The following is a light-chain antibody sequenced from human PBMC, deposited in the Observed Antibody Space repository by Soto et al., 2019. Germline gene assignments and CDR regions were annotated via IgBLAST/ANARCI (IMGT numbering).Light chain of an antibody. CDR1: QSVSGN. V-gene: IGKV3-15*01. CDR2: AAS. CDR3: QKYNNWPPYT. J-gene: IGKJ2*01. Sequence: ETVMTQSPATLSVTPGERPIISCRASQSVSGNLAWYQQKPGHAPRLLIYAASSRAAGILPGFSGSRSGTEFTLTISSLQSEDFAVYYCQKYNNWPPYTFGQGTKLEIK.